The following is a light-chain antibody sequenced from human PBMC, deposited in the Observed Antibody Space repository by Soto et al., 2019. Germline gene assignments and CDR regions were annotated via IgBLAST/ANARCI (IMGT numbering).Light chain of an antibody. CDR1: SSNIGSNY. CDR3: AAWDDSLSGVL. V-gene: IGLV1-47*01. CDR2: RNN. Sequence: QPVLTQPPSASGTPGQRVTISCSGSSSNIGSNYVYWYQQLPGTAPQLLIYRNNQRPSGVPDRFSGSKSGTSASLAISGLRSEDEADYHCAAWDDSLSGVLFGGGTKLTVL. J-gene: IGLJ2*01.